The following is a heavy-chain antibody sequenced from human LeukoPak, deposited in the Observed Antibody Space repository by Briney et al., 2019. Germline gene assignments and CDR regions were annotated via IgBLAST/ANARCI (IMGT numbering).Heavy chain of an antibody. CDR2: VDPEDGET. J-gene: IGHJ4*02. CDR3: ATEFEVGAISSSPPSDY. CDR1: GYTLTELS. D-gene: IGHD1-26*01. Sequence: ASVKVSCKVSGYTLTELSMHWVRQAPGKGLEWMGGVDPEDGETIYAQKFQGRVTMTEDTSTDTAYMELSSLRSEDTAVYYCATEFEVGAISSSPPSDYWGQGTLVTVSS. V-gene: IGHV1-24*01.